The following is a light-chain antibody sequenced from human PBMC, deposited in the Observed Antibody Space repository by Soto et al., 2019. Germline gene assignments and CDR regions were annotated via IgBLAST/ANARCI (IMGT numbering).Light chain of an antibody. CDR1: QDIANY. CDR2: DAS. J-gene: IGKJ4*01. CDR3: QQYDNLPLT. V-gene: IGKV1-33*01. Sequence: EIQMTQSPSSLSASVGDRVTITCQASQDIANYLNWYQQKAGRAPKFLIYDASNLETGVPSRFSGSGSGTDFTLTISSLQPEDIATYYCQQYDNLPLTFGGGTKVDIK.